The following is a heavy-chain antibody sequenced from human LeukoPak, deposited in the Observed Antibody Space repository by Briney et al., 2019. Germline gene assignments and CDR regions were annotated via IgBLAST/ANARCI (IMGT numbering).Heavy chain of an antibody. J-gene: IGHJ4*02. Sequence: GGSLRLSCTASGFTFSSYTMTWVRQAPGKGLKWVSTITTGDGNTYYADSVKGRFTVSRDDSKNTLYLQMNSLRAEDSAVYYCAKDGGLWVSAHWGDSWGRGTLVTVSS. V-gene: IGHV3-23*01. CDR3: AKDGGLWVSAHWGDS. CDR2: ITTGDGNT. CDR1: GFTFSSYT. D-gene: IGHD7-27*01.